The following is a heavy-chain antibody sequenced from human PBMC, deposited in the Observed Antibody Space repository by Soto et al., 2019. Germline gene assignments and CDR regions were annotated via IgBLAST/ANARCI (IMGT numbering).Heavy chain of an antibody. CDR2: IYHSGST. J-gene: IGHJ5*02. V-gene: IGHV4-4*02. D-gene: IGHD1-26*01. Sequence: QVQLQESGPGLVKPSGTLSLTCAVSGGSISSSNWWSWVRQPPGKGLEWIGEIYHSGSTNYNPSLKSRVTISVDKSKNQFSLKRSSVTAADTAVYYCARDPILGVGATFDGGWFDPWGQGTLVTVSS. CDR3: ARDPILGVGATFDGGWFDP. CDR1: GGSISSSNW.